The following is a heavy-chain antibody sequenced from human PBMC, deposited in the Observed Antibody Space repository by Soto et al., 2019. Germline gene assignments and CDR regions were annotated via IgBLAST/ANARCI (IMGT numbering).Heavy chain of an antibody. J-gene: IGHJ6*02. CDR3: ERDTSTYYYYGMDV. V-gene: IGHV3-48*03. Sequence: PGGSLRLSCVASGFTFSSYEMNWVRQAPGKGLEWVSYISSSGSSIFYADSVKGRFTISRDNAKNSLYLQMNSLRVEDTALYYCERDTSTYYYYGMDVWGQGTTVTVSS. CDR2: ISSSGSSI. CDR1: GFTFSSYE.